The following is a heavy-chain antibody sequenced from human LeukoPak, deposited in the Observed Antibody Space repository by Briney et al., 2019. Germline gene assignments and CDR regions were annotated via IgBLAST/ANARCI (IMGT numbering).Heavy chain of an antibody. CDR1: GGSISSSSYY. J-gene: IGHJ4*02. CDR2: IYYSGST. V-gene: IGHV4-61*05. Sequence: KPSETLSLTCTVSGGSISSSSYYWGWIRQPPGKGLEWIGYIYYSGSTNYNPSLKSRVTISVDTSKNQFSLKLSSVTAADTAVYYCARGIDTAMVTWEKDCYDSSGYHYFDYWGQGTLVTVSS. CDR3: ARGIDTAMVTWEKDCYDSSGYHYFDY. D-gene: IGHD3-22*01.